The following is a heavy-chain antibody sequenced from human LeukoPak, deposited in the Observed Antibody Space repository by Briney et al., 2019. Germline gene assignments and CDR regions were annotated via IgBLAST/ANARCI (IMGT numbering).Heavy chain of an antibody. CDR3: AKEGAYPIITYDS. J-gene: IGHJ5*01. V-gene: IGHV3-7*01. CDR2: IKRDVNEE. CDR1: GFTFSSYW. Sequence: GGSLRLSCAASGFTFSSYWMNWVRQAPGKGLEWVANIKRDVNEENYVDSVRGRFSISRDNAKNSLYLQMDSLRAEDTAVYYCAKEGAYPIITYDSWGQGALVPVSS. D-gene: IGHD3-10*01.